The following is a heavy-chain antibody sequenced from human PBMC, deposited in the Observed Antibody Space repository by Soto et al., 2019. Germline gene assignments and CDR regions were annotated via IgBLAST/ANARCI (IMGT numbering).Heavy chain of an antibody. CDR1: GFTFSSYA. D-gene: IGHD3-16*02. J-gene: IGHJ3*02. CDR3: AKEELGSWGSYRPYDAFDI. V-gene: IGHV3-23*01. Sequence: EVQLLESGGGLVQPGGSLRLSCAASGFTFSSYAMSWVRQAPGKGLEWVSAISGSGGSTYYADSVKGRFTISRDKSKNTLYLQMNSLRAEDTAVYYCAKEELGSWGSYRPYDAFDIWGQGTMVTVSS. CDR2: ISGSGGST.